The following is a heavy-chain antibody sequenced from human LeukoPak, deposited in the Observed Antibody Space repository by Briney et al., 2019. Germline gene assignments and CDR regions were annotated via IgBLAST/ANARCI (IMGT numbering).Heavy chain of an antibody. V-gene: IGHV3-30*01. CDR2: ISYDGSNK. CDR3: ARDQGAARFGVANNWFDP. Sequence: PGGSLRLSCAASGFTFSSYAMHWVRQAPGKGLEWVAVISYDGSNKYYADSVKGRFTISRDNSKNTLYLQMNSLRAEDTAVYYCARDQGAARFGVANNWFDPWGQGTLVTVSS. J-gene: IGHJ5*02. CDR1: GFTFSSYA. D-gene: IGHD3-3*01.